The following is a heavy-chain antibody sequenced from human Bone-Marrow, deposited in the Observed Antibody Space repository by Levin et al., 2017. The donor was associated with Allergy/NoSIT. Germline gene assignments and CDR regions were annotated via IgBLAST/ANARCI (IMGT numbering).Heavy chain of an antibody. D-gene: IGHD1-26*01. CDR2: VYWDDEK. CDR3: AHTTGDRFFGY. V-gene: IGHV2-5*02. Sequence: SGPTLVKPTQTLTLTCTYSGFSLKSGGVGVGWIRQPPGKALEWLALVYWDDEKRYRPSLKNRVTITKDTSKNQVVLRMTNMDPADTATYSCAHTTGDRFFGYWGRGTLVTVSS. J-gene: IGHJ4*02. CDR1: GFSLKSGGVG.